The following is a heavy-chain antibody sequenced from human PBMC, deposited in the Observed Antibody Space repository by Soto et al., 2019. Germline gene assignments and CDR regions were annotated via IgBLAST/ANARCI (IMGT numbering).Heavy chain of an antibody. D-gene: IGHD4-17*01. CDR1: GYTLTDLS. CDR2: FDPEDGET. Sequence: GASAKVSCKVSGYTLTDLSMHWVRQAPGKGLEWMGGFDPEDGETIYAQKFQGRVTMTEDTSTDTACMELSSLRSEDTAVYYCATDSRDYGDCGWGQGTLVTVSS. V-gene: IGHV1-24*01. J-gene: IGHJ4*02. CDR3: ATDSRDYGDCG.